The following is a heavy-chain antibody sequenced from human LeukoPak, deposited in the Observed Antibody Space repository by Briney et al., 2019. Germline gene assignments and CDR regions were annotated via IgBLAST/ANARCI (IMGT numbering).Heavy chain of an antibody. D-gene: IGHD5-18*01. CDR2: NSGSCGST. CDR3: AKGRSTKGGYSYGYYFDY. V-gene: IGHV3-23*01. Sequence: GGPLRLLCTASGLIFSSYDLRWARQATGKGLEWVSDNSGSCGSTYYADSVKGRFTISRDNSKNTLYRQMNSLRAEDTAVYYCAKGRSTKGGYSYGYYFDYWGQGTLVTVSS. J-gene: IGHJ4*02. CDR1: GLIFSSYD.